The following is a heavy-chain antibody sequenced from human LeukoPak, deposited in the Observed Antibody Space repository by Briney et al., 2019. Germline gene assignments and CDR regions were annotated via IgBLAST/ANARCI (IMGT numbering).Heavy chain of an antibody. CDR2: ISRSSRTI. V-gene: IGHV3-48*01. Sequence: GGSLRLSCAASGFTFSNHSMDWVRQAPGKGLEWVPYISRSSRTIYYADSVKGRFTISRDNGKNSLYLQMKSLRAEDTAVYYCARERIPGYFDYWGQGSLVTVSS. J-gene: IGHJ4*02. CDR1: GFTFSNHS. CDR3: ARERIPGYFDY.